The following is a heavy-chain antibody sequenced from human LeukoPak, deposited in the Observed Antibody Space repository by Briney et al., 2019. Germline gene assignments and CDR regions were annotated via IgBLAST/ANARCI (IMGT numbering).Heavy chain of an antibody. J-gene: IGHJ4*02. D-gene: IGHD4-11*01. CDR1: GFIVSSNY. CDR2: LYSGGTA. CDR3: ARGRQCDY. V-gene: IGHV3-53*01. Sequence: GGSLRLSCVASGFIVSSNYINWVRQAPGKGLEWISILYSGGTAFYADSVKGRFTISRDNSKNTLYLQMNNLRADDTAMYHCARGRQCDYWGQGTLVTVSS.